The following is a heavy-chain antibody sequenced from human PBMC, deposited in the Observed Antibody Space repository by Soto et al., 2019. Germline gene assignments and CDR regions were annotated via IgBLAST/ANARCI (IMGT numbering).Heavy chain of an antibody. D-gene: IGHD5-12*01. Sequence: SETLSLTCTVSGGSVSSGSYYWSWIRRPPGKGLEWIGEINHSGSTNYNPSLKSRVTISVDTSKNQFSLKLSSVTAADTAVYYCARSGYNYYYYYGMDVWGQGTTVTVSS. CDR1: GGSVSSGSYY. CDR3: ARSGYNYYYYYGMDV. V-gene: IGHV4-61*01. CDR2: INHSGST. J-gene: IGHJ6*02.